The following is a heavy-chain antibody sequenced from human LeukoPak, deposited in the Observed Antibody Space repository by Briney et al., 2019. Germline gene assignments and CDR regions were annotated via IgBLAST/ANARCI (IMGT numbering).Heavy chain of an antibody. CDR3: ARVGGRSSGWSGRYDAFDI. Sequence: PSETLSLTCTASSYSISSGYYWGWFRQPPGKGLEWIGYIYYSGSTNYNPSLKSRVTISVDTSKNQFSLKLSSVTAADTAVYYCARVGGRSSGWSGRYDAFDIWGQGTMVTVSS. CDR2: IYYSGST. D-gene: IGHD6-19*01. J-gene: IGHJ3*02. CDR1: SYSISSGYY. V-gene: IGHV4-59*01.